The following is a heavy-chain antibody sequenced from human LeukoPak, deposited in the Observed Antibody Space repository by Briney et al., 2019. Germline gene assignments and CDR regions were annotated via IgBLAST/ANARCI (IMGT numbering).Heavy chain of an antibody. CDR2: INPNSGGT. D-gene: IGHD3-3*01. Sequence: ASVKVSCKASGYTFTGYYMHWVRQAPGQGLEWMGWINPNSGGTNYAQKFQGRVTMTRDTSISTAYMELSRLRSDDTAVYYCARDMLGGEFLEFEGAFDIWGQGTMVTVSS. CDR3: ARDMLGGEFLEFEGAFDI. J-gene: IGHJ3*02. CDR1: GYTFTGYY. V-gene: IGHV1-2*02.